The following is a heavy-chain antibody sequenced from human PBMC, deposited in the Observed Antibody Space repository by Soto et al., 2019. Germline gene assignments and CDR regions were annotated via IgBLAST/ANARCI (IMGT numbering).Heavy chain of an antibody. D-gene: IGHD3-3*01. Sequence: GGSLRLSCAASGFTVSSNYMSWVRQAPGKGLEWVSVIYSGGSTYYADSVKGRFTISRDNSKNTLYLQMNSLRAEDTAVYYCARDSVACDFWTPVPGRCAFDIWGQGTMVTVSS. CDR1: GFTVSSNY. CDR3: ARDSVACDFWTPVPGRCAFDI. CDR2: IYSGGST. V-gene: IGHV3-53*01. J-gene: IGHJ3*02.